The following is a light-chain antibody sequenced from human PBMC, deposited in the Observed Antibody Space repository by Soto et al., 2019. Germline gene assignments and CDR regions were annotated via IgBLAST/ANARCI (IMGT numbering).Light chain of an antibody. J-gene: IGKJ1*01. CDR1: QSVSRSY. Sequence: EIVLTQSPGTLSLSPGDRATLSCRASQSVSRSYLGWYQQKPGQAPRLLIYGASVRATGIPARFSGSGSGTEFTLTISSLQSEDFAVYYCQQYSKWPTFGQGTKVDIK. CDR2: GAS. V-gene: IGKV3-15*01. CDR3: QQYSKWPT.